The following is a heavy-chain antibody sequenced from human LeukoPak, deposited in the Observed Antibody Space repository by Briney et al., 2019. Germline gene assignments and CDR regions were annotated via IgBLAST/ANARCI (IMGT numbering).Heavy chain of an antibody. D-gene: IGHD7-27*01. CDR1: GYTLTELS. Sequence: GASVNVSCKVSGYTLTELSMHWVRQAPGKGLEWRGGFDPEDGETIYAQEFQGRVTMTEDTSTDTAYMELSSLRSEDTAVYYCATEKLGISDYYYGMDVWGQGTTVTVSS. CDR2: FDPEDGET. V-gene: IGHV1-24*01. CDR3: ATEKLGISDYYYGMDV. J-gene: IGHJ6*02.